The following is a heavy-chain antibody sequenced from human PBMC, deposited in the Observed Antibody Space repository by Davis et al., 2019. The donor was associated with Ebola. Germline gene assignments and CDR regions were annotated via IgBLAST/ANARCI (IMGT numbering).Heavy chain of an antibody. CDR1: GYTFTSYA. Sequence: ASVKVSCKASGYTFTSYAMHWVRQAPGQRLEWMGWINAGNGNTKYSQKFQGRVTITRDTSASTAYMELSSLRSEDTAVYYCASAVTKYYYYYGMDVWGQGTTVTVSS. J-gene: IGHJ6*02. CDR3: ASAVTKYYYYYGMDV. V-gene: IGHV1-3*01. CDR2: INAGNGNT. D-gene: IGHD4-17*01.